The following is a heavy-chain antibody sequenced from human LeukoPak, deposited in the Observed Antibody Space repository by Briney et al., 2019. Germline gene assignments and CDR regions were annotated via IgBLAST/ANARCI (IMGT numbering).Heavy chain of an antibody. J-gene: IGHJ5*02. Sequence: PSETPSLTCAVYGGSFSGYYWSWIRQPPGKGLEWIGGINHSGSTNYNPSLKSRVTISVDTSKNQFSLKLSSVTAADTAVYYCARATVTTGRNWFDPWGQGTLVTVSS. CDR2: INHSGST. CDR3: ARATVTTGRNWFDP. V-gene: IGHV4-34*01. CDR1: GGSFSGYY. D-gene: IGHD4-17*01.